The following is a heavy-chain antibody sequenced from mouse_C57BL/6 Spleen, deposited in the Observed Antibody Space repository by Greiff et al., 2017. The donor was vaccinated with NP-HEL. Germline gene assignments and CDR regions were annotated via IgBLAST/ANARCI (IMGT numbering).Heavy chain of an antibody. D-gene: IGHD3-2*01. J-gene: IGHJ3*01. V-gene: IGHV2-2*01. CDR1: GFSLTSYG. Sequence: QVQLKQSGPGLVQPSQSLSITCTVSGFSLTSYGVHWVRQSPGKGLEWLGVIWSGGSTDYNAAFISRLSISKDNSKSQVFFKMNSLQADDTAIYYCARRDRAWFAYWGQGILVTVSA. CDR2: IWSGGST. CDR3: ARRDRAWFAY.